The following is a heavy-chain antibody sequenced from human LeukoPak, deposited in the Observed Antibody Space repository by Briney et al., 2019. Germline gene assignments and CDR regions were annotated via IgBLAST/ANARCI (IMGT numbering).Heavy chain of an antibody. CDR2: ISSSSSYI. CDR1: GFPFSSYS. V-gene: IGHV3-21*01. Sequence: GSLRLSCAASGFPFSSYSMNWVRQAPGKGLEWVSSISSSSSYIYYADSVKGRFTISRDNAKNSLYLQMNSLRAEDTAVYYCARGAPGIAVAGTKGYYYYGMDVWGQGTTVTVSS. CDR3: ARGAPGIAVAGTKGYYYYGMDV. D-gene: IGHD6-19*01. J-gene: IGHJ6*02.